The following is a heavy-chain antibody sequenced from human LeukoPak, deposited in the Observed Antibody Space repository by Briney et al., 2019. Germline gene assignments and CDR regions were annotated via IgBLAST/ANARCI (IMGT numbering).Heavy chain of an antibody. Sequence: GGSLRLSCAASGFTFSTYNRNWVRQAPGEGLECVSYICSGSTYIYYADSVKGRFTISRDNAKNSLSLQLNSLRDEDTAVYYCAREGPMAFDCWGQGTLVSVSS. J-gene: IGHJ4*02. CDR3: AREGPMAFDC. CDR2: ICSGSTYI. CDR1: GFTFSTYN. V-gene: IGHV3-21*01. D-gene: IGHD5-24*01.